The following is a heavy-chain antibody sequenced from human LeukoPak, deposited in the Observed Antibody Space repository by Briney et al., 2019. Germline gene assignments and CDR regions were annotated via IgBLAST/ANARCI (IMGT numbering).Heavy chain of an antibody. Sequence: GGSLRLSCAASGFTFSSYGMHWVRQAPGKGLEWVAVIWYDGSNKYYADSVKGRFTISRDNSKNTLYLQMNSLRAEDTAVYYCARDSSSWYPNSFYFDYWGQGTLVTVSS. J-gene: IGHJ4*02. D-gene: IGHD6-13*01. CDR3: ARDSSSWYPNSFYFDY. CDR1: GFTFSSYG. CDR2: IWYDGSNK. V-gene: IGHV3-33*01.